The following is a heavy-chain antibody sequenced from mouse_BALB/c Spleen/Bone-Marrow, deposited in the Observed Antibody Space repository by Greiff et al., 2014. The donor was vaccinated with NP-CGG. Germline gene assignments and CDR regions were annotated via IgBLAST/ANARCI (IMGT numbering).Heavy chain of an antibody. CDR2: INPSTGYT. J-gene: IGHJ2*01. CDR1: GYTFSSYW. CDR3: ARGEIWDASDY. Sequence: QVQLQQSGAELAKPGASVKMSCKASGYTFSSYWMHWVKQRPGQGLEWIGYINPSTGYTEYNQKFKDKATLTADKSSSTAYMQLSSLTSEDSAVYYCARGEIWDASDYWGQGTTLTVSS. D-gene: IGHD4-1*01. V-gene: IGHV1-7*01.